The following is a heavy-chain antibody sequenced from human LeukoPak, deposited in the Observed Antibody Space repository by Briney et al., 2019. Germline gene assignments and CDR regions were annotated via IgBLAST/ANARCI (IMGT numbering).Heavy chain of an antibody. V-gene: IGHV4-59*01. CDR2: IYYSGSA. D-gene: IGHD6-6*01. CDR1: GGSISSYY. Sequence: SETLSLTCTVSGGSISSYYWSWIRQPPGKGLEWIGYIYYSGSANYNPSLKSRVTISVDTSKNQFSLKLSSVTAADTAVYYCARGSSSSPFDYWGQGTLVTVSS. CDR3: ARGSSSSPFDY. J-gene: IGHJ4*02.